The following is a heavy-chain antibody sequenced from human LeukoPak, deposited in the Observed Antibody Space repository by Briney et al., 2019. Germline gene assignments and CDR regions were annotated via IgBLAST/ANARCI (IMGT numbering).Heavy chain of an antibody. CDR3: ARGSYGAYDH. J-gene: IGHJ5*02. D-gene: IGHD4-17*01. Sequence: PGGSLRLSCAASGFTFSSYAMNWVRQAPGKGLEWVSGISGNGGTTFYADSVKGRFTISRDNARNSLYLQMNSLRAEDTAVYYCARGSYGAYDHWGQGTLVPVFS. CDR1: GFTFSSYA. CDR2: ISGNGGTT. V-gene: IGHV3-23*01.